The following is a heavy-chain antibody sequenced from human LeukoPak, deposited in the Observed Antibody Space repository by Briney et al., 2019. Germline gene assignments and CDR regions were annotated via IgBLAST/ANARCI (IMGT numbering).Heavy chain of an antibody. CDR2: IIPIFGTA. V-gene: IGHV1-69*13. J-gene: IGHJ4*02. CDR3: VIPPQSHVVPAAPPDY. D-gene: IGHD2-2*01. Sequence: ASVKVSCKASGGTFSSYAISWVRQAPGQGLEWMGGIIPIFGTANYAQKFQGRVTITADESTSTAYMELSSLRSEDTAVYYCVIPPQSHVVPAAPPDYWGQGTLVTVSS. CDR1: GGTFSSYA.